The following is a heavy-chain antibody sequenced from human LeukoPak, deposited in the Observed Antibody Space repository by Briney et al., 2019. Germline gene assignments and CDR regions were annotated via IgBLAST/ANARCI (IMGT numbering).Heavy chain of an antibody. CDR1: GGSISSYY. CDR2: IYYSGST. CDR3: AGRRKNSRSIDL. D-gene: IGHD1/OR15-1a*01. Sequence: SETLSLTCTVSGGSISSYYWSWIRQPPGKGLEWIGYIYYSGSTNYNPSLKRRVTISVDTSKNQFSLRLSCVTAADTPVEYWAGRRKNSRSIDLWGQGTRV. J-gene: IGHJ4*02. V-gene: IGHV4-59*01.